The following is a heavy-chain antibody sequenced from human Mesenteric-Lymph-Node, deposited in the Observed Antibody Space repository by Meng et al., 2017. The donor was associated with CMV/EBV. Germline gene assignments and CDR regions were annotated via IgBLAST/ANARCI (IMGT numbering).Heavy chain of an antibody. D-gene: IGHD6-13*01. CDR3: ARSIGQLVLYYGMDV. CDR2: TSYDGSNK. J-gene: IGHJ6*02. V-gene: IGHV3-30-3*01. Sequence: GGSLRLSCAASGFTFSSYAMHWVRQAPGKGLEWVAVTSYDGSNKYYADSVKGRFTISRDNSKNTLYLQMNSLRAEDTAVYYCARSIGQLVLYYGMDVWGQGTTVTVSS. CDR1: GFTFSSYA.